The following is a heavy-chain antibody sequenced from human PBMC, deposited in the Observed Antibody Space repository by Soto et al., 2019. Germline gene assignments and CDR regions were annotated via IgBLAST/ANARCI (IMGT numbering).Heavy chain of an antibody. CDR1: GFTFSSYA. Sequence: GGSLRPSCAASGFTFSSYAMSWVRQAPGKGLEWVSAISGSGGSTYYADSVKGRFTISRDNSKNTLYLQMNSLRAEDTAVYYCAKIHYDSSGPTNHYWGQGTLVTVSS. CDR3: AKIHYDSSGPTNHY. J-gene: IGHJ4*02. V-gene: IGHV3-23*01. D-gene: IGHD3-22*01. CDR2: ISGSGGST.